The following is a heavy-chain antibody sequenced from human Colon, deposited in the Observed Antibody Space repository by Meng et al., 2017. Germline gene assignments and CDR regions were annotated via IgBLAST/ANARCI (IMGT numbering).Heavy chain of an antibody. D-gene: IGHD2-15*01. CDR2: SSHSGST. Sequence: QVQLHQWGAGLLKPSETLSLTCAVSGGSFSGYAWSWIRQPPGKGLDWIGESSHSGSTHYNPSLMSRVTISVDTSKNQFSLKLSSVTAADTAVYYCARSIDQNCSGGSCYREGSENWFDPWGQGTLVTVSS. CDR3: ARSIDQNCSGGSCYREGSENWFDP. J-gene: IGHJ5*02. CDR1: GGSFSGYA. V-gene: IGHV4-34*01.